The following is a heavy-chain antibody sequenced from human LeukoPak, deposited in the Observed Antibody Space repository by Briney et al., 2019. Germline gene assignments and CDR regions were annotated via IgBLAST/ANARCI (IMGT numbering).Heavy chain of an antibody. CDR1: GFTFSSYA. Sequence: GGSLRLSCAASGFTFSSYAMSWVRQAPGKGLEWVSAISGSGGSTYYADSVKSRFTISRDNSKNTLYLQMNSLRAEDTAVYYCAKDLGYYYGSGSYPSDYWGQGTLVTVSS. CDR2: ISGSGGST. D-gene: IGHD3-10*01. CDR3: AKDLGYYYGSGSYPSDY. V-gene: IGHV3-23*01. J-gene: IGHJ4*02.